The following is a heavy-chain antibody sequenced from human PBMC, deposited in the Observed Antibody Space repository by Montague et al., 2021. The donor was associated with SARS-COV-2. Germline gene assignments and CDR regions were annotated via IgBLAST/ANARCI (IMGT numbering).Heavy chain of an antibody. D-gene: IGHD4-17*01. CDR1: GGSFSGYY. CDR2: VNHSGST. Sequence: SETRSLTCAVYGGSFSGYYWSWIRQPPGKGLEWIGEVNHSGSTNXNPSLKSRVTISVDTSKNQFSLKLSSVTAADTAVYYCARGSTVTHYWGQGTLVTVSS. J-gene: IGHJ4*02. V-gene: IGHV4-34*01. CDR3: ARGSTVTHY.